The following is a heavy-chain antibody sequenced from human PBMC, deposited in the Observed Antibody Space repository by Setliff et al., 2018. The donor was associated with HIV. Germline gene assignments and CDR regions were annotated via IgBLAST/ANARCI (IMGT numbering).Heavy chain of an antibody. V-gene: IGHV3-21*01. CDR2: ISSSSSYI. J-gene: IGHJ4*02. CDR1: GFTFSNYI. CDR3: ARGPLLLEWLLTY. Sequence: PGGSLRLSCAASGFTFSNYIMNWVRQAPGKGLEWVSSISSSSSYIYYADSVKGRFTISRDNAKNSLYLQMNSLRAEDTAVYYCARGPLLLEWLLTYWGQGTLVTVSS. D-gene: IGHD3-3*01.